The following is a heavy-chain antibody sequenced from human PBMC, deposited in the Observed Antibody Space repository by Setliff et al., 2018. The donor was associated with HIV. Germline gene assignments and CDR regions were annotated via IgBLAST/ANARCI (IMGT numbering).Heavy chain of an antibody. Sequence: SETLSLTCTVSGGSISSYYWSWIRQPPGKGLEWIGYIYYSGSTNYNPSLKSRVTISVDTSKNQFSLKLSSVTAADTAVYYCARGYSVKKEFDYWGQGTLVTVSS. CDR3: ARGYSVKKEFDY. CDR2: IYYSGST. CDR1: GGSISSYY. V-gene: IGHV4-59*01. D-gene: IGHD4-4*01. J-gene: IGHJ4*02.